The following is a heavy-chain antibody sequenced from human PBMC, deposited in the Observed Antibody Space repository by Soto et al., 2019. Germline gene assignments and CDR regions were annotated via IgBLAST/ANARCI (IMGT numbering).Heavy chain of an antibody. V-gene: IGHV3-7*01. D-gene: IGHD3-3*01. CDR1: GFAFSSHW. CDR2: IKEDGSEI. J-gene: IGHJ4*02. Sequence: EVQLVESGGGLVQPGGSLRLSCSASGFAFSSHWMTWVRQAPGKGLEWVANIKEDGSEIFYADSMKGRFTASRDNARNSLSLDLSGLGADDTALYYCARVDFWSGFWGLDYWGQGTLVTVSS. CDR3: ARVDFWSGFWGLDY.